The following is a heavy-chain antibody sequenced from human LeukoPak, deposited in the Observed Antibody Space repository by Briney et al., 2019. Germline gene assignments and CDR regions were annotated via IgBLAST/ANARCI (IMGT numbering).Heavy chain of an antibody. J-gene: IGHJ3*02. V-gene: IGHV4-4*07. D-gene: IGHD3-22*01. CDR3: ARARNYYDSSDYYYEGDAFDI. CDR2: IYTSGST. Sequence: SETLSLTCTVSGGSISSYYWSWIRQPAGKGLEWIGRIYTSGSTNYNPSLKSRVTMSVDTSKNQFSLKLSSVTAADTAVYYCARARNYYDSSDYYYEGDAFDIWGQGTMVTVSS. CDR1: GGSISSYY.